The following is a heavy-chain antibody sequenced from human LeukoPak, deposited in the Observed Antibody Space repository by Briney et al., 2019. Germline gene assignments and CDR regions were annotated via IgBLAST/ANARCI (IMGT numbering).Heavy chain of an antibody. CDR3: SRGYYYGSGTPVWFDP. CDR2: IRSKAYGGTP. J-gene: IGHJ5*02. D-gene: IGHD3-10*01. CDR1: GFTFGDYV. Sequence: GGSLRLSCTASGFTFGDYVMSWVRQAPGKGLEWVGFIRSKAYGGTPEYAASVKGRFTISRDDSKSMAYLQMNILKTEDTAVYYCSRGYYYGSGTPVWFDPWGQGTLVTVSS. V-gene: IGHV3-49*04.